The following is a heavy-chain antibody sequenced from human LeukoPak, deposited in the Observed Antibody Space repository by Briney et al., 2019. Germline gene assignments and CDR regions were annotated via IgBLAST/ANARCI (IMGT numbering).Heavy chain of an antibody. CDR1: GDSISSYY. V-gene: IGHV4-59*13. CDR3: ARGLLKGQLHLGYSYYMDV. Sequence: SETLSLTCTVSGDSISSYYWSWIRQPPGKGLEWIGYIYYSESTYYNSSLKSRVTTSVDTSKNQFSLKLTSVTAADTAVYYCARGLLKGQLHLGYSYYMDVWGKGTTITVSS. D-gene: IGHD2-2*01. CDR2: IYYSEST. J-gene: IGHJ6*03.